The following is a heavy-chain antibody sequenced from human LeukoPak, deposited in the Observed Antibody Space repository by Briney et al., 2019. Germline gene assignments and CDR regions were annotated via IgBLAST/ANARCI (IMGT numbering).Heavy chain of an antibody. Sequence: GGSLGLSCAASGFTFSSYWMHWVRQAPGKGLVWVSRINSDGSSTSYADSVKGRFTISRDNAKNTLYLQMNSLRAEDTAVYYCAKATYGYSSPFDYWGQGTLVTVSS. CDR3: AKATYGYSSPFDY. J-gene: IGHJ4*02. CDR2: INSDGSST. D-gene: IGHD5-18*01. CDR1: GFTFSSYW. V-gene: IGHV3-74*01.